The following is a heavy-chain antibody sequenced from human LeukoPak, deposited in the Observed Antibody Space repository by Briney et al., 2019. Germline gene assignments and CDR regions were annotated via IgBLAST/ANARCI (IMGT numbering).Heavy chain of an antibody. CDR2: ISSYNGNT. CDR1: GYTFTSYG. J-gene: IGHJ4*02. Sequence: ASVKVSCKASGYTFTSYGISWVRQAPGQGLEWMGWISSYNGNTNYAQKLQGRATMTTDTSTSTAYMELGSLRSDDTAVYYCARGSFPSDDILTGPFDNWGQGTLVTVSS. D-gene: IGHD3-9*01. CDR3: ARGSFPSDDILTGPFDN. V-gene: IGHV1-18*01.